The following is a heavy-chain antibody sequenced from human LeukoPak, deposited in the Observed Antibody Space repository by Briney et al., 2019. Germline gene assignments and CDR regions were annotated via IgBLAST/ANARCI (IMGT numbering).Heavy chain of an antibody. D-gene: IGHD6-13*01. CDR3: ARVRRSSSRIKGAFDI. J-gene: IGHJ3*02. Sequence: SETLSLTCAVYGGSFSGYYRSRIRQPPGKGLEWIGEINHSVSTNYNPSLKSRITISVNTSKNQFSLKLSSVTAADTAVYYCARVRRSSSRIKGAFDIWGQGTMVTVSS. V-gene: IGHV4-34*01. CDR2: INHSVST. CDR1: GGSFSGYY.